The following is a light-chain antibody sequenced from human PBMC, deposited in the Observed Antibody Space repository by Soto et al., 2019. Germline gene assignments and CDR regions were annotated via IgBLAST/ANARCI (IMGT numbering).Light chain of an antibody. Sequence: EIVLTQSPGTLSLSPGERVTLSCRASQSVRNSYLAWYQQRPGQAPRLLIYGASSRATGIPDRFSGSGSGTEFTLTISRLEPEDFAVYYCQQYGRSWTLGQGTKVDIK. V-gene: IGKV3-20*01. CDR3: QQYGRSWT. J-gene: IGKJ1*01. CDR2: GAS. CDR1: QSVRNSY.